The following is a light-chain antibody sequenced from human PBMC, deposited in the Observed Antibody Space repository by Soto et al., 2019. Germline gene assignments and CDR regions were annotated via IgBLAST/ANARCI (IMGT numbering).Light chain of an antibody. CDR1: QNVYEY. J-gene: IGKJ4*01. Sequence: EIVLTQSPGTLSLSPGERATLSCRASQNVYEYVAWYQQKPGQAPRLLIYDASNRATGIPARFSGSGSGTDFNLTISSLEPEDFAVYYCQQRAKWVTFGRGTKVDI. CDR2: DAS. CDR3: QQRAKWVT. V-gene: IGKV3-11*01.